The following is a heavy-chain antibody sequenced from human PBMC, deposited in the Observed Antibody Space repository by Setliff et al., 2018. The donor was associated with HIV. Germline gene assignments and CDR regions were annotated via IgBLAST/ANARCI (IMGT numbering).Heavy chain of an antibody. CDR2: VTVNGAT. Sequence: LSLTCTVSGDSMTSGSYYWTWIRQPAGKRLEWIGRVTVNGATEYNPSLQGRVTISVDTSENQFSLKVPSVTAADTATYYCSRGPPFDRWGRGTLVTVSS. V-gene: IGHV4-61*02. J-gene: IGHJ2*01. CDR3: SRGPPFDR. CDR1: GDSMTSGSYY.